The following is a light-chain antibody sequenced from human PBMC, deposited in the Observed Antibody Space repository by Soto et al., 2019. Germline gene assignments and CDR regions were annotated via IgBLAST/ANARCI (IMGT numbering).Light chain of an antibody. V-gene: IGKV3-15*01. CDR3: QQYNNWPPGAT. CDR1: RTVSTN. CDR2: YTS. Sequence: DIVMTQSPATLSVSPGARATLSCGASRTVSTNLAWYQQKPGQAPRLLIYYTSTRATGIPASFSGSGSGKEFTLTISSLQSEDFAVYYCQQYNNWPPGATFGPGTKVEIK. J-gene: IGKJ3*01.